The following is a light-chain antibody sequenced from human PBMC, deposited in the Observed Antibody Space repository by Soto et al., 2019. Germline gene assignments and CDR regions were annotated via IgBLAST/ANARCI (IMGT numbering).Light chain of an antibody. CDR2: DAS. Sequence: EIVLTQSPATLSLSPGERATLSCRASQSVSSYLAWYQQKPGQAPRLLIYDASNRATAIPARFSGSGSGTDFTLTISSLEPEDFAVYYCQQRSSGSLTFGGGTKVEIK. CDR1: QSVSSY. J-gene: IGKJ4*01. CDR3: QQRSSGSLT. V-gene: IGKV3-11*01.